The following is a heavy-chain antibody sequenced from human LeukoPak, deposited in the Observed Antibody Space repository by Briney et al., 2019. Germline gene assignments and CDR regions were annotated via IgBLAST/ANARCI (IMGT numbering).Heavy chain of an antibody. Sequence: SETLSLTCTVSGGSISSSPYYWGWIRQPPGKGLEWIGEVNLQGSTNYNPSLMGRVAISVDKSENHVSLQLTSVTAADTAVYYCAREGGPYRPLDYSGQGTLVTVSS. J-gene: IGHJ4*02. CDR1: GGSISSSPYY. CDR3: AREGGPYRPLDY. CDR2: VNLQGST. V-gene: IGHV4-39*07.